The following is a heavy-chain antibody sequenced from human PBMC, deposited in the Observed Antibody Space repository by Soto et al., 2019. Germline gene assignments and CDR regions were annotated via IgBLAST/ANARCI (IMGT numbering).Heavy chain of an antibody. CDR1: GSTFRRNT. Sequence: GESLRLSCAASGSTFRRNTMSWVRQAPGKGLEWVSTIGGGGVSTYYADSVKGRFTISRDNSKNTLYLQMNSLRPEDTAVYYCAKDLSGTYSLDYWGQGTLVTVSS. D-gene: IGHD1-26*01. J-gene: IGHJ4*02. V-gene: IGHV3-23*01. CDR3: AKDLSGTYSLDY. CDR2: IGGGGVST.